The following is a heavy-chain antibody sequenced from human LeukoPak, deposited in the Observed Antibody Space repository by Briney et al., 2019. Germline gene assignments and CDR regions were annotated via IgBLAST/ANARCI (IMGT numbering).Heavy chain of an antibody. CDR2: ISYDGSNK. V-gene: IGHV3-30*18. D-gene: IGHD6-19*01. CDR1: GFTFRSYG. CDR3: AKDPGYSSGWYFDY. Sequence: GGSLRLSCAASGFTFRSYGMHWVRQAPGKGLEWVAVISYDGSNKYYADSVKGRFTISRDNSKNTLYLQMNSLRAEDTAVYYCAKDPGYSSGWYFDYWGQGTLVTVSS. J-gene: IGHJ4*02.